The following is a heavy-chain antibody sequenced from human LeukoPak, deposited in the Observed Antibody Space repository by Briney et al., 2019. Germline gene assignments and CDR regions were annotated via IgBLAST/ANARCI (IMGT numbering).Heavy chain of an antibody. CDR1: GGSINSYH. CDR3: ARVHSTGWNYFDN. D-gene: IGHD6-19*01. CDR2: IYYSGST. V-gene: IGHV4-59*01. J-gene: IGHJ4*02. Sequence: PSETLSLTCTVSGGSINSYHWSWIRQPPGKGLEWIGYIYYSGSTKYTPSLESRVTISADTPQNQISLKLSSLTAADTAVYFCARVHSTGWNYFDNWGRGTLVTVSS.